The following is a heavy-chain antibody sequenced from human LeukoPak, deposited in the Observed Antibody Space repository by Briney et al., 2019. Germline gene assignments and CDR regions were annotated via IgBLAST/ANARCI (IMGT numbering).Heavy chain of an antibody. V-gene: IGHV3-66*01. CDR1: GFTVSSNY. CDR2: IYSGGST. D-gene: IGHD3-22*01. Sequence: PGGSLRLSCAASGFTVSSNYMSWVRQAPGKGLEWVSVIYSGGSTYYADSVKGRFTISRDNSKNTLYLQMNSLRAEDTAVYYCARGDSSGLLTPFDIWGQGTMVTVSS. CDR3: ARGDSSGLLTPFDI. J-gene: IGHJ3*02.